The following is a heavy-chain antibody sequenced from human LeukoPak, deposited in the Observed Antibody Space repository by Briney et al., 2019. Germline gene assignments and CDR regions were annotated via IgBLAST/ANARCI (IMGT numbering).Heavy chain of an antibody. CDR1: GYSFNNYW. Sequence: PGESLKISCKGSGYSFNNYWITWVRQMPGKGLEWMGIIYPGDSNTRYSPSFQGQVTISADRSISTAYLQWSSLKASDTAMYYCATSSGGNFYYFDYWGQGTLVTVSS. CDR2: IYPGDSNT. J-gene: IGHJ4*02. V-gene: IGHV5-51*01. CDR3: ATSSGGNFYYFDY. D-gene: IGHD1-26*01.